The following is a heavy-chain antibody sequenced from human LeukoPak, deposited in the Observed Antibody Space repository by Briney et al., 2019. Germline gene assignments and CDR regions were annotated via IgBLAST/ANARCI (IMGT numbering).Heavy chain of an antibody. CDR2: ILSGSGNI. CDR1: GFTFSSNA. V-gene: IGHV3-21*01. Sequence: PGGSLRLSCAASGFTFSSNAMNWVRQAPGKGLEWVSSILSGSGNIYYADSVKGRFTISRDSAKNSLYLQMNSLRADDTAVYYCARDRWELPHYSYYGLDVWGRGTTVTVSS. CDR3: ARDRWELPHYSYYGLDV. J-gene: IGHJ6*02. D-gene: IGHD1-26*01.